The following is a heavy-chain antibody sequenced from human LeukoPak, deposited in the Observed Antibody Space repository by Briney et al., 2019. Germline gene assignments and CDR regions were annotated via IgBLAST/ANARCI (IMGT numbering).Heavy chain of an antibody. V-gene: IGHV4-4*07. J-gene: IGHJ5*02. Sequence: PSETLSLTCTVSGGSISSYYWSWIRQPAGKGLEWIGRIYTSGSTNYNPSLKSRVTMSVDTSKNQFSLKLSSVTAADTAVYYCARDWGYCSGGSCYFWFDPWGQGTLVTVSS. CDR2: IYTSGST. D-gene: IGHD2-15*01. CDR1: GGSISSYY. CDR3: ARDWGYCSGGSCYFWFDP.